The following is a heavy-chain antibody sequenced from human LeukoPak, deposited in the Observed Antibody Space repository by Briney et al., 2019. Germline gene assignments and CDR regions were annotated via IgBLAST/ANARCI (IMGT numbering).Heavy chain of an antibody. CDR2: IKPNNGGT. D-gene: IGHD2-2*01. V-gene: IGHV1-2*02. CDR1: GYTFTGYY. J-gene: IGHJ5*02. Sequence: ASVKVSCKASGYTFTGYYMHWVRQAPGQGLEWMGWIKPNNGGTNYAQKFQGRVTMTRDTSISTAYMELSRLRSDDTAVYYCARARGEIVVVPAAIWFDPWGQGTLVTVSS. CDR3: ARARGEIVVVPAAIWFDP.